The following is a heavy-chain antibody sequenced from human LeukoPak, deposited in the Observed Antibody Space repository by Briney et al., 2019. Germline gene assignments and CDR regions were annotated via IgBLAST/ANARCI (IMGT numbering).Heavy chain of an antibody. CDR2: INPNSGGT. V-gene: IGHV1-2*02. J-gene: IGHJ4*02. Sequence: ASVKVSCKASGGTFTHFVISWLRQAPGQGLEWMGWINPNSGGTNYAQKFQGRVTMTRDTSISTAYMELSRLRSDDTAVYYCARERGYRQQALDYWGQGTLVTVSS. CDR1: GGTFTHFV. D-gene: IGHD5-18*01. CDR3: ARERGYRQQALDY.